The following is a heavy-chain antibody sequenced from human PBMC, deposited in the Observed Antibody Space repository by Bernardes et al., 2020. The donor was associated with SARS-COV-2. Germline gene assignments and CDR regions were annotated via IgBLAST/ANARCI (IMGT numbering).Heavy chain of an antibody. CDR2: ISGSGGST. V-gene: IGHV3-23*01. CDR3: AKFPYYDFWRAPAYF. CDR1: GFTFSSYA. D-gene: IGHD3-3*01. Sequence: GGSLRLSCAASGFTFSSYAMSWVRQAPGKGLEWVSAISGSGGSTYYADSVKGRFTISRDNSKNTLYLQMNSLRAEDTAVYYCAKFPYYDFWRAPAYFWGQGTLVTVSS. J-gene: IGHJ4*02.